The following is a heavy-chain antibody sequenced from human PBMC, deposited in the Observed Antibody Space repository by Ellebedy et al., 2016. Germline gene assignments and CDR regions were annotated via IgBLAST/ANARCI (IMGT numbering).Heavy chain of an antibody. D-gene: IGHD3-22*01. CDR2: ISHDGAKT. J-gene: IGHJ4*02. Sequence: GESLKISXAASGFTFRTYDMHWVRQAPGKWLEWVALISHDGAKTYYAESVKGRFTISRDNSKTTLYLQMNRLRVDDTAVYYCARDRPYFDTSVSHPALDYWGQGTLVTVS. CDR1: GFTFRTYD. CDR3: ARDRPYFDTSVSHPALDY. V-gene: IGHV3-30-3*01.